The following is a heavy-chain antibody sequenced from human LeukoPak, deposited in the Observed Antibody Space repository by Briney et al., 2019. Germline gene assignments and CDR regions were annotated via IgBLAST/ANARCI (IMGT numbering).Heavy chain of an antibody. V-gene: IGHV4-59*01. J-gene: IGHJ4*02. D-gene: IGHD3-3*01. CDR2: IYYSGST. CDR3: AREARLAYDFWSGYYQGGFRSEFDY. CDR1: GGSISSYY. Sequence: SETLSLTCTVSGGSISSYYWSWIRQPPGKGLEWIGYIYYSGSTNYNPSLKSRVTISVDTSKNQFSLKLSSVTAADTAVYYCAREARLAYDFWSGYYQGGFRSEFDYWGQGTLVTVSS.